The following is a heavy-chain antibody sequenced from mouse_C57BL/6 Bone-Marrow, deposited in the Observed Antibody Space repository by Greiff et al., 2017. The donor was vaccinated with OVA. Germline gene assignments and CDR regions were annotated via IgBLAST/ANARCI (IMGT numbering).Heavy chain of an antibody. CDR2: IDPNSGGT. D-gene: IGHD1-1*01. J-gene: IGHJ2*01. CDR1: GYTFTSYW. V-gene: IGHV1-72*01. CDR3: ARHYGSSLYYFDY. Sequence: VQLQQSGPELVKPGASVKLSCKASGYTFTSYWMHWVKQRPGRGLEWIGRIDPNSGGTKYNEKFKSKATLTVDKPSSTAYMQLSSLTSEDSAVYYCARHYGSSLYYFDYWGQGTTLTVSS.